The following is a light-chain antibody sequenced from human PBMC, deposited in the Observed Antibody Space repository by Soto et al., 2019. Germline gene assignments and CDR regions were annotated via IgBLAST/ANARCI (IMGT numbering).Light chain of an antibody. CDR2: DVT. V-gene: IGLV2-14*01. CDR3: CSYTTSNTRQIV. CDR1: SNDDGGYNY. Sequence: QSALTQPASVSGSPGQSITISCTGTSNDDGGYNYVSWYQQQPGKAPKFMIYDVTNRPSGVSNRFSGSKSGNTASLTISVLQAEDEADYYCCSYTTSNTRQIVFGTGTKVTVL. J-gene: IGLJ1*01.